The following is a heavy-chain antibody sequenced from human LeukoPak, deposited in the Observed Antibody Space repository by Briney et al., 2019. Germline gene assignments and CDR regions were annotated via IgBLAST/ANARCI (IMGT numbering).Heavy chain of an antibody. CDR1: GGSISSGDYY. D-gene: IGHD2-15*01. Sequence: SETLSLTCTVSGGSISSGDYYWSWIRQPPGKGLEWIGYIYYSGSTYYNPSLKSRVTISVDTSKNKFSLKLSSVTAADTAVYYCARVRRYCSGGSCYGGGYFDYWGQGTLVTVSS. V-gene: IGHV4-30-4*01. J-gene: IGHJ4*02. CDR2: IYYSGST. CDR3: ARVRRYCSGGSCYGGGYFDY.